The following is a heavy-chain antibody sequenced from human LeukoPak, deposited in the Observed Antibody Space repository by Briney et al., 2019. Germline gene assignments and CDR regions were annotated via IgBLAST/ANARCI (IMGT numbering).Heavy chain of an antibody. CDR2: INAGNGNT. CDR3: ARDIDRVFNWFDP. V-gene: IGHV1-3*01. Sequence: ASVKVSCKASGYIFTSYAMHWVRQAPGQRLEWMGWINAGNGNTKYSQKFQGRVTITRDTSASTVYMELSSLRSEDTAVYYCARDIDRVFNWFDPWGQGTLVAVSS. CDR1: GYIFTSYA. J-gene: IGHJ5*02. D-gene: IGHD6-13*01.